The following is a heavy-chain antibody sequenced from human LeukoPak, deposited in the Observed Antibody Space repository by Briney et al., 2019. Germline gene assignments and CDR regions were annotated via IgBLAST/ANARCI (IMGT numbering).Heavy chain of an antibody. CDR1: GGSFSGYY. D-gene: IGHD2-8*02. V-gene: IGHV4-34*12. J-gene: IGHJ4*02. CDR3: ARVSCTGGTCYPDYFDS. CDR2: MFYSGRS. Sequence: PSETLSLTCAVYGGSFSGYYWGWVRQPPGKGLEWIGSMFYSGRSYYNSSLKSRVTVSIDTSKNQFSLKLTSVTAADIAVYYCARVSCTGGTCYPDYFDSWGQGTLVTVSS.